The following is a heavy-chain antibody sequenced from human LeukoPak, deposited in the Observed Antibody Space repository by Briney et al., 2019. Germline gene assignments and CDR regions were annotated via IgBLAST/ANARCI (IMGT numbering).Heavy chain of an antibody. CDR3: ARDTVFPKGMDV. J-gene: IGHJ6*02. CDR2: INHSGST. V-gene: IGHV4-34*01. D-gene: IGHD2-8*01. Sequence: SETLSLTCAVYGGSFSGYYWSWIRQPPGKGLEWIGEINHSGSTNYNPSLKSRVTISVDTSKNQFSLKLSSVTAADTAVYYCARDTVFPKGMDVWGQGTTVTVSS. CDR1: GGSFSGYY.